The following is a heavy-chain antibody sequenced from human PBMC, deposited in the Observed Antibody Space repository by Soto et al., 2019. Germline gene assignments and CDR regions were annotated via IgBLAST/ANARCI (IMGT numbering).Heavy chain of an antibody. Sequence: GESLKISCKASGYSFSFYWIGWVRRMPGKGLEWMAIMYPDDSDTRYSPSFEAHVTISADKSTSTAFLQWSSLKASDTAMYYCATAYVYDFENSNYYRDAFDIWGQGTLVTVSS. CDR1: GYSFSFYW. V-gene: IGHV5-51*01. CDR2: MYPDDSDT. J-gene: IGHJ3*02. CDR3: ATAYVYDFENSNYYRDAFDI. D-gene: IGHD3-22*01.